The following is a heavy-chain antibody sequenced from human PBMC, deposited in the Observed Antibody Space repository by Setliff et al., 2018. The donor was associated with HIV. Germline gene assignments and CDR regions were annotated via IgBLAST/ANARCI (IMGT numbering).Heavy chain of an antibody. CDR2: VYPPDSQT. J-gene: IGHJ4*02. V-gene: IGHV5-51*01. D-gene: IGHD1-20*01. CDR3: VRHITNPRWAYFDY. CDR1: GYSFVSYW. Sequence: PGESLKISCQGFGYSFVSYWIGWVRHRPGKGLEWMGIVYPPDSQTVYSPSFQGQVTISVDNSISTAYLQWSSLKASDTAIYFCVRHITNPRWAYFDYWGQGTLVTVSS.